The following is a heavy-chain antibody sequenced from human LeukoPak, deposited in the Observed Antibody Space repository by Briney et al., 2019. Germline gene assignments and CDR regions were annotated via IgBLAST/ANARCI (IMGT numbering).Heavy chain of an antibody. CDR1: GFTFSHYS. CDR3: ASLRWPSRAFDI. J-gene: IGHJ3*02. D-gene: IGHD6-13*01. CDR2: INHSGST. V-gene: IGHV4-34*01. Sequence: PGGSLRLSCAASGFTFSHYSMNWVRQPPGKGLEWIGEINHSGSTNYNPSLKSRVTISVDTSKNQFSLKLSSVTAADTAVYYCASLRWPSRAFDIWGQGTMVTVSS.